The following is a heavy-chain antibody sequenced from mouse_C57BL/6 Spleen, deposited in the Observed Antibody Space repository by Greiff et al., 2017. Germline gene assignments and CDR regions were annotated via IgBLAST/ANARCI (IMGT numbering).Heavy chain of an antibody. CDR2: IHPSDGDT. D-gene: IGHD1-1*01. V-gene: IGHV1-74*01. CDR3: TIWDTTVVATNDY. J-gene: IGHJ2*01. CDR1: GYTFTSYW. Sequence: QVQLKQPGAELVKPGASVKVSCKASGYTFTSYWMHWVKQRPGQGLEWIGRIHPSDGDTNYNQKFKGKATLTVDKSSSTAYMQLSSLTSEDSAVYYCTIWDTTVVATNDYWGQGTTLTVSS.